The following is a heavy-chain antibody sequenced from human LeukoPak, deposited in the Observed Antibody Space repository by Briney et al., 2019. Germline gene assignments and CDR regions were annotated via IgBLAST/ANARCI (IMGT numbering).Heavy chain of an antibody. V-gene: IGHV4-59*01. CDR3: ARDASPAAYNGNWFDP. D-gene: IGHD3-10*01. Sequence: SETLSLTCTVSGGSISTYYWDWIRQPPEKGLEWIGYIHYSGSTNYNPSLKSRVSISVDTSKNQFSLKLSSVTAADTAVYYCARDASPAAYNGNWFDPWGQGTLVTVSS. J-gene: IGHJ5*02. CDR1: GGSISTYY. CDR2: IHYSGST.